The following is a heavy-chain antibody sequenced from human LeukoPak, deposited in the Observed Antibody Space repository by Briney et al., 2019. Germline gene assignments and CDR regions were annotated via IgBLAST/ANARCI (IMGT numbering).Heavy chain of an antibody. CDR3: ARHIHCSSTSCYGEFDY. CDR2: ISGSGGST. Sequence: PGGSLRLSCAASGFTFSSYGMSWVRQAPGKGLEWVSAISGSGGSTYYADSVKGRFTISRDNAKNSLYLQMNSLRAEDTAVYYCARHIHCSSTSCYGEFDYWGQGTLVTVSS. D-gene: IGHD2-2*01. V-gene: IGHV3-23*01. J-gene: IGHJ4*02. CDR1: GFTFSSYG.